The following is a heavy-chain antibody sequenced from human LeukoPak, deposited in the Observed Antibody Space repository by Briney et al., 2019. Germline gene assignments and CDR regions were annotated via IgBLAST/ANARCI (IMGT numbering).Heavy chain of an antibody. CDR1: GGSFSGYY. D-gene: IGHD3-3*01. J-gene: IGHJ5*02. CDR2: INHSGST. V-gene: IGHV4-34*01. CDR3: ARGQLVITIFGVVITPPGNWFDP. Sequence: SETLSLTCAVYGGSFSGYYWSWIRQPPGKGLEWIGEINHSGSTNYNPSLKSRVTISVDTSKNQFSLKLSFVTAADTAVYYCARGQLVITIFGVVITPPGNWFDPWGQGTLVTVSS.